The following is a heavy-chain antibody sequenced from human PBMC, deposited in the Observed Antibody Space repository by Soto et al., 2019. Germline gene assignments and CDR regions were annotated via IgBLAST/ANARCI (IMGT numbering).Heavy chain of an antibody. CDR3: AKDSYCSSTSCYFY. V-gene: IGHV3-33*06. CDR1: GFTFSSYG. CDR2: IWYDGSNK. Sequence: QVQLVESGGGVVQPGRSLRLSCAASGFTFSSYGMHWVRQAPGKGLEWVAVIWYDGSNKYYADSVKGRFTISRDNSKNTLYLQMNSLRAEDTAVYYCAKDSYCSSTSCYFYWGQGTLVTVSS. D-gene: IGHD2-2*01. J-gene: IGHJ4*02.